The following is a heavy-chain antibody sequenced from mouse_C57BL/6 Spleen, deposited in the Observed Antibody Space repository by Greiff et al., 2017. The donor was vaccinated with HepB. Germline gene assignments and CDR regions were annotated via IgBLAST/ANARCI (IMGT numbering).Heavy chain of an antibody. D-gene: IGHD2-3*01. J-gene: IGHJ2*01. CDR1: GFTFTDYY. Sequence: EVKLVESGGGLVQPGGSLSLSCAASGFTFTDYYMSWVRQPPGKALEWLGFIRNKANGYTTEYSASVKGRFTISRDNSQSILYLQMNALRAEDSATYYCARYIDGPYYFDYWGQGTTLTVSS. V-gene: IGHV7-3*01. CDR2: IRNKANGYTT. CDR3: ARYIDGPYYFDY.